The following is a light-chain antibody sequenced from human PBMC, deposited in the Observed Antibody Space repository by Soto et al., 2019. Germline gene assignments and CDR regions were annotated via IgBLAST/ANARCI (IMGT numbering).Light chain of an antibody. V-gene: IGLV7-43*01. J-gene: IGLJ3*02. CDR2: NTS. CDR3: LLYYGVFWV. CDR1: TGAVTSGYY. Sequence: QAVVTQEPSLTVSPGGTVTLTCASSTGAVTSGYYPNWFQQKPGQAPRALIYNTSNKHSWTPARFSGSLLGGKAALTLSGVQPEDEAEYYCLLYYGVFWVFGGGTKLTVL.